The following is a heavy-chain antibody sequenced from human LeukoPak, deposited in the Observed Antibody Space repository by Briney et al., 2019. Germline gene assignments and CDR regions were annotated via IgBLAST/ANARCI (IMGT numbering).Heavy chain of an antibody. D-gene: IGHD2-21*02. V-gene: IGHV1-2*02. CDR1: GYTFTGYY. J-gene: IGHJ1*01. CDR3: ARVKLAYCGGDCYSSYLQH. Sequence: WASVKVSCKASGYTFTGYYMHWVRQAPGQGLEWMGWINPNSGGTNYAQKFQGRVTMTRDTSISTAYMELSRLRSDDTAVYYCARVKLAYCGGDCYSSYLQHWGQGTLVTVSS. CDR2: INPNSGGT.